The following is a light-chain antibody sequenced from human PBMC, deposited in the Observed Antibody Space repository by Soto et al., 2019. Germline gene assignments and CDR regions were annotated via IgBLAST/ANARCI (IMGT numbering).Light chain of an antibody. V-gene: IGKV1-9*01. J-gene: IGKJ5*01. CDR1: QGISSY. CDR3: QQANSFPIT. CDR2: ATS. Sequence: DIQLTQSPSFLSASVGDRVTITCRASQGISSYLSWYQQKPGKAPKILIYATSSLQSGVPSRFSGSGSGTDFTLTISSLQPEDFATYYCQQANSFPITFGQGTRREIK.